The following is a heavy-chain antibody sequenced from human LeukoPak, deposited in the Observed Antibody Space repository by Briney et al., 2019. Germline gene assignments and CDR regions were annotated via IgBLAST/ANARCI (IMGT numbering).Heavy chain of an antibody. CDR1: GFTFSNAW. D-gene: IGHD1-26*01. CDR2: IKSKTDDETA. V-gene: IGHV3-15*01. CDR3: TTDLRWELPPTDY. J-gene: IGHJ4*02. Sequence: NPGGSLRLSCAASGFTFSNAWMSWVRQAPGKALEWVGRIKSKTDDETAEYAAPVKGRFTISRDDSKNTLYLQMNSLKTEDTGVYYCTTDLRWELPPTDYWGQGTLVTVSS.